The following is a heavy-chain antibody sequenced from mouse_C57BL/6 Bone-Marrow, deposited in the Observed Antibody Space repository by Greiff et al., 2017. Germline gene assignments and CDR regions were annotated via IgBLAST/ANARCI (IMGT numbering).Heavy chain of an antibody. D-gene: IGHD2-3*01. CDR1: GYTFTSYG. Sequence: QVQLQQSGAELARPGASVKLSCKASGYTFTSYGISWVKQRTGQGLEWIGEIYPRSGNTYYNEKFKGKATLTADKSSSTAYMALRSLTSEDSAVYFCARPGYYVGWYFDVWGTGTTVTVSS. V-gene: IGHV1-81*01. CDR2: IYPRSGNT. J-gene: IGHJ1*03. CDR3: ARPGYYVGWYFDV.